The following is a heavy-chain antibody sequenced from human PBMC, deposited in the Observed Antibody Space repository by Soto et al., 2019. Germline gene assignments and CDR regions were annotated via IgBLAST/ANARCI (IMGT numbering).Heavy chain of an antibody. D-gene: IGHD2-15*01. CDR1: GGSFIGYY. V-gene: IGHV4-34*01. Sequence: PSETLSLTCAVYGGSFIGYYWSWIRQPPGEGLEWIGEINHSGSTNYNPSLKSRVTISVDTSKNQFSLKLSSVTAADTAVYYCARRLQIRSRPQLVVVVPSWFDPWGQGTRVAVS. CDR3: ARRLQIRSRPQLVVVVPSWFDP. J-gene: IGHJ5*02. CDR2: INHSGST.